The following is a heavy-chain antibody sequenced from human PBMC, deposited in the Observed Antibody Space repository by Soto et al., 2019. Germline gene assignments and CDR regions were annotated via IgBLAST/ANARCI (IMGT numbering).Heavy chain of an antibody. V-gene: IGHV3-11*01. CDR1: GFTFSDYY. CDR2: ISSSGSTI. D-gene: IGHD1-1*01. J-gene: IGHJ5*02. CDR3: ARCRPGTWQLERKHPGWFDP. Sequence: GGSLRLSCAASGFTFSDYYMSWIRQAPGKGLEWVSYISSSGSTIYYADSVKGRFTISRDNAKNSLYLQMNSLRAEDTAVYYCARCRPGTWQLERKHPGWFDPWGQGTLVTVSS.